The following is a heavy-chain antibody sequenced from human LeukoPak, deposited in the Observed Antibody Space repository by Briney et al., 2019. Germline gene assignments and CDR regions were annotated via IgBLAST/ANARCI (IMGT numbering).Heavy chain of an antibody. CDR2: INPNSGGT. Sequence: GASVKVSCKASGYTFTGYYMHWVRQAPGQGLEWMGWINPNSGGTNYAQKFQGRVTMTRDTSISTAYMELRSLRSDDTAVYYCARAWSRRDYYYHMDVWGKGTTVTVSS. CDR1: GYTFTGYY. V-gene: IGHV1-2*02. J-gene: IGHJ6*03. D-gene: IGHD3-3*01. CDR3: ARAWSRRDYYYHMDV.